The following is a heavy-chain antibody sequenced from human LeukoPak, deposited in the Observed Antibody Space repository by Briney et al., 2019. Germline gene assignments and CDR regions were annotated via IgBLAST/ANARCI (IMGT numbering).Heavy chain of an antibody. CDR2: IYSGGST. D-gene: IGHD4-23*01. Sequence: GGSLRLSCAASGFTVSSNYMSWVRQAPGKGLEWVSIIYSGGSTYYADSVKGRFTISRDNAKNSLYLQMNSLRAEDTAVYYCARVRWAATTRDAFDIWGQGTMVTVSS. V-gene: IGHV3-66*01. CDR1: GFTVSSNY. CDR3: ARVRWAATTRDAFDI. J-gene: IGHJ3*02.